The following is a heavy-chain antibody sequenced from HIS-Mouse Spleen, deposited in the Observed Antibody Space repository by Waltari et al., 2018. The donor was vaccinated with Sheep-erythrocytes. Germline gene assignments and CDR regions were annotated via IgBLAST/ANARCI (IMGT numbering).Heavy chain of an antibody. Sequence: EVQLVESGGGLVQPGGSLRLSCAASGFTFSSYAMHWVRQAPGKGLEYVSAISSNGGSTYYANSVKGRFTISRDNSKNTLYLLMGSLRAEDMAVYYCARGGIAVAGYYFDYWGQGTLVTVSS. CDR3: ARGGIAVAGYYFDY. D-gene: IGHD6-19*01. J-gene: IGHJ4*02. CDR1: GFTFSSYA. CDR2: ISSNGGST. V-gene: IGHV3-64*01.